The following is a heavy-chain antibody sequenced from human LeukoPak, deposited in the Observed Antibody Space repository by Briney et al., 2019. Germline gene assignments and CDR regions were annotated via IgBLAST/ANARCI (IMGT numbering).Heavy chain of an antibody. CDR3: ARRTRGYDS. V-gene: IGHV4-39*01. J-gene: IGHJ4*02. Sequence: SETLSLTCSVSGGSISSNSHYWGWIRQPPGKGLEWIGTIYYTGDTYCNPSLKSRVTISVDTSKNQFSLKLSSVTAADTAVYYCARRTRGYDSWGQGTLVTVSS. CDR1: GGSISSNSHY. D-gene: IGHD6-13*01. CDR2: IYYTGDT.